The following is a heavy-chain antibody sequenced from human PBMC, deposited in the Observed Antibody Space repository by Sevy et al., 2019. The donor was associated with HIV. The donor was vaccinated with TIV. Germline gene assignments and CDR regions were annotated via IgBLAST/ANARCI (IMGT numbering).Heavy chain of an antibody. CDR2: ISAHNGDT. V-gene: IGHV1-18*01. Sequence: GESLKISCKTSGYTFTSYRITWVRQAPGQGLEWMGWISAHNGDTNYAQKLQGRVTMISETSTSTAYMVLRSLRSDDTAIYYCARAYCSGGSCYSLAYWGQGTLVTVSS. CDR3: ARAYCSGGSCYSLAY. J-gene: IGHJ4*02. D-gene: IGHD2-15*01. CDR1: GYTFTSYR.